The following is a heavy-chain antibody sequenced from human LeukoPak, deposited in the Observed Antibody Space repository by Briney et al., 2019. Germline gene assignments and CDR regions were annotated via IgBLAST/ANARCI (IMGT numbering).Heavy chain of an antibody. Sequence: GGSLRLSCAASGFTFSNYAMTWVRQAPGKGLECVSDISGSGGTTYYADSVKGRFTISRDNSKNTLYLQMNSLTAEDTAVYYCAKTLWGGFDYWGQGILVTVPS. D-gene: IGHD3-16*01. J-gene: IGHJ4*02. CDR1: GFTFSNYA. CDR3: AKTLWGGFDY. V-gene: IGHV3-23*01. CDR2: ISGSGGTT.